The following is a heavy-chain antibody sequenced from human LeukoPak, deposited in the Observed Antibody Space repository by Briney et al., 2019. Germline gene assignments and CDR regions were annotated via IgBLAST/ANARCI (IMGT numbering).Heavy chain of an antibody. Sequence: GGSLRLSCAASGFTFSDYYMSWIRQAPGKGLVWVSRISNDGSRTSYADSVKGRFTISRDNAKNTLYLQMNSLRAEDTAMYYCTRSDYGDYWGQGTLVTVSS. V-gene: IGHV3-74*01. J-gene: IGHJ4*02. CDR3: TRSDYGDY. CDR1: GFTFSDYY. CDR2: ISNDGSRT.